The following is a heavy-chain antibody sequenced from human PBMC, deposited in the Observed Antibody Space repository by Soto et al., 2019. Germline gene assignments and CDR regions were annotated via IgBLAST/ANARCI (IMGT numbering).Heavy chain of an antibody. Sequence: GGSLRLSCAASGFTVSSNYMTWVRQAPGKGLEWVSAIYSGGSTYYADSVKGRFTISRDNSKNTLYLQMNSLRAEDTAVYYCARARSTAAGPFDYWGLGTLVTVSS. CDR3: ARARSTAAGPFDY. D-gene: IGHD6-13*01. CDR1: GFTVSSNY. V-gene: IGHV3-53*01. J-gene: IGHJ4*02. CDR2: IYSGGST.